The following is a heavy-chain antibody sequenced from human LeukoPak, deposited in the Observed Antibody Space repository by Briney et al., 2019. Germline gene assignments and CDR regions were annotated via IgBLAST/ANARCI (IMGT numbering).Heavy chain of an antibody. V-gene: IGHV3-21*01. D-gene: IGHD5-18*01. J-gene: IGHJ6*03. CDR3: ARDGVPWIQLANYYYYMGV. CDR1: GFTFSSYS. CDR2: ISSSSSYI. Sequence: GGSLRLSCAASGFTFSSYSMNWVRQAPGKGLEWVSSISSSSSYIYYADSVKGRFTISRDNAKNSLYLQMNSLRAEDTAVYYCARDGVPWIQLANYYYYMGVWGKGTTVTVSS.